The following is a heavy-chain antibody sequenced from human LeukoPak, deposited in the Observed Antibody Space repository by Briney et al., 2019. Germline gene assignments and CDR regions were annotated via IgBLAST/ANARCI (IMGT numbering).Heavy chain of an antibody. V-gene: IGHV3-66*01. J-gene: IGHJ4*02. CDR1: GFTVSSNY. CDR2: IYSGGST. D-gene: IGHD3-22*01. Sequence: GGSLRLSCAASGFTVSSNYMSWARQAPGKGLEWVSVIYSGGSTYYADSVKGRFTISRDNSKNTLYLQMNSLRAEDTAVYYCARDLDYYDSSGYRFSDYWGQGTLVTVSS. CDR3: ARDLDYYDSSGYRFSDY.